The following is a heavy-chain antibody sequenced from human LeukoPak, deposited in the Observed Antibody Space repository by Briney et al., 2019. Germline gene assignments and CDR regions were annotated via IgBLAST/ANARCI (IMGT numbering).Heavy chain of an antibody. CDR3: ARGDEWSYYIDY. Sequence: PSETLFLTCTVSGGSISSYYWIWIRQPPGKGLEWIGYIYTSGSTNYNPSLKSRVTISVDTSKNQFSLKLSSVTAADTAVYYCARGDEWSYYIDYWGQGTLVTVSS. CDR1: GGSISSYY. CDR2: IYTSGST. V-gene: IGHV4-4*09. J-gene: IGHJ4*02. D-gene: IGHD1-26*01.